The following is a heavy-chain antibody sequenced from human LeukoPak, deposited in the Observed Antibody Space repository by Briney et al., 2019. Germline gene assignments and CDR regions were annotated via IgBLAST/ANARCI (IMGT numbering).Heavy chain of an antibody. D-gene: IGHD3-3*01. Sequence: GGSLRLSCAASGFTFSSYAMSWVRQAPGKGLEWVGRIKSKADGGTTDYAAPVKGRFTISRDDSKNTLYLQMNSLKTEDTAVYYCTTFLEWLFHYYYMDVWGKGTTVTVSS. V-gene: IGHV3-15*01. J-gene: IGHJ6*03. CDR3: TTFLEWLFHYYYMDV. CDR2: IKSKADGGTT. CDR1: GFTFSSYA.